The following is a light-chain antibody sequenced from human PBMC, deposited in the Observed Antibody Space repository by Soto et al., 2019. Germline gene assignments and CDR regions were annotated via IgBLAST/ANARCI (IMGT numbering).Light chain of an antibody. J-gene: IGKJ4*01. Sequence: EIVLTQSPGTLSLSPGERATLSCRAGQSVSSSYLAWYQQKPGQAPRLLIYGASSRATGIPDRFSGSGSGTDFTLTISRLEPEDFAVYYCQQYGSSPLLTFGGGTKVDI. CDR3: QQYGSSPLLT. V-gene: IGKV3-20*01. CDR1: QSVSSSY. CDR2: GAS.